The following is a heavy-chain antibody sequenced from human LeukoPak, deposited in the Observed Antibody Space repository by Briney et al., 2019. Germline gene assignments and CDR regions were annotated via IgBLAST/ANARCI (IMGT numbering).Heavy chain of an antibody. V-gene: IGHV1-18*01. CDR2: ISAYNGNT. CDR3: ARDESSGPNYYYYYYMDV. CDR1: GYTFTSYG. Sequence: ASVKVSCKASGYTFTSYGISWVRQAPGQGLEWMGWISAYNGNTNYAQKLQGRVTMTTDTSTSTAYMELRSLRSDDTAVYYCARDESSGPNYYYYYYMDVWGKGTTVTVSS. D-gene: IGHD6-19*01. J-gene: IGHJ6*03.